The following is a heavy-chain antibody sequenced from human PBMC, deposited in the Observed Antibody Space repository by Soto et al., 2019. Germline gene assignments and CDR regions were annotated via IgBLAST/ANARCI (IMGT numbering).Heavy chain of an antibody. J-gene: IGHJ4*02. CDR2: IYYSGST. CDR3: ARHRYSYGVYYFDY. Sequence: QVQLQESGPGLVKPSETLSLTCIVSGGSISNYYWSWIRQPPGKGLEWIGYIYYSGSTNYNPSLTRRVTISVDTSKNQFSLDLSSVTAADTAVYYCARHRYSYGVYYFDYWGQGTLVTVSS. D-gene: IGHD5-18*01. V-gene: IGHV4-59*08. CDR1: GGSISNYY.